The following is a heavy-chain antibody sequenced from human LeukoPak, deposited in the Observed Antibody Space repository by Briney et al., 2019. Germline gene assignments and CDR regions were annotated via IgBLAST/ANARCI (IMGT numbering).Heavy chain of an antibody. CDR3: ARKRGIYSSFDA. V-gene: IGHV4-34*01. CDR1: GGSFSGYY. J-gene: IGHJ4*02. CDR2: INHSGST. D-gene: IGHD6-6*01. Sequence: PSETLSLTCAVYGGSFSGYYWSWIRQPPGKGLEWIGEINHSGSTNYNPSLRSRVTISVDTSKNQFSLKLSSVTAADTAVYYCARKRGIYSSFDAWGQGTLVTVSS.